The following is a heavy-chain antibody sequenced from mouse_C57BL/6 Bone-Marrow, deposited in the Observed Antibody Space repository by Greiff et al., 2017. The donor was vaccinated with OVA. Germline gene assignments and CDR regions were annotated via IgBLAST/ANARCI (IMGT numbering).Heavy chain of an antibody. Sequence: EVQLVESGGGLVQPGGSLKLSCAASGFTFSDYYMYWVRQTPEKRLEWVAYISNGGGSTYYPDTVKGRFTISRDNAKNTLYLQMSRLKSEDTAMYYCARLVIRFNYYAMDYWGQGTSVTVSS. D-gene: IGHD2-4*01. CDR2: ISNGGGST. V-gene: IGHV5-12*01. CDR3: ARLVIRFNYYAMDY. J-gene: IGHJ4*01. CDR1: GFTFSDYY.